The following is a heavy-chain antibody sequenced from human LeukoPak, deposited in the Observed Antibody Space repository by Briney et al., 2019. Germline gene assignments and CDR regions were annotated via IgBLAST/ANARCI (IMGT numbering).Heavy chain of an antibody. J-gene: IGHJ3*02. CDR1: GYTFTGYY. V-gene: IGHV1-2*02. CDR3: ARDLTMVRGVHHAFDI. Sequence: ASVKVSCKASGYTFTGYYMHWVRQAPGQGLEWMGWINPNSGGTNYAQKFQGRVTITADESTSTAYMELSSLRSEDTAVYYCARDLTMVRGVHHAFDIWGQGTMVTVSS. D-gene: IGHD3-10*01. CDR2: INPNSGGT.